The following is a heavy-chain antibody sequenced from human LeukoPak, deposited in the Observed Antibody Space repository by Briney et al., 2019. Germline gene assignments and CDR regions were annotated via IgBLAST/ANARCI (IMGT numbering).Heavy chain of an antibody. J-gene: IGHJ4*02. Sequence: GGSLRLSCAASGFTFSSYAMHWVRQAPTKGLEWVAVISYDGSNKYSADSVKGRFTISRDNSKNTLYLQMNSLRPEDTAVYYCASPRVGATYFDYWGQGTLVTASS. CDR2: ISYDGSNK. CDR1: GFTFSSYA. D-gene: IGHD1-26*01. V-gene: IGHV3-30*04. CDR3: ASPRVGATYFDY.